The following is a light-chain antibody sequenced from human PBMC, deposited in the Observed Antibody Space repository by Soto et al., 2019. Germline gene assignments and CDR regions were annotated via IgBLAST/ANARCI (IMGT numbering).Light chain of an antibody. CDR1: QSISTW. Sequence: DIQMTQSAATLSASLGDRVTITCWASQSISTWLAWYQQEPGKAPKLLIHKASSLQSGVPSRFSGSGYGTDFNLTISSLHPDDFATYYCQQYNSYSRTFGQGTKVDIK. J-gene: IGKJ1*01. V-gene: IGKV1-5*03. CDR2: KAS. CDR3: QQYNSYSRT.